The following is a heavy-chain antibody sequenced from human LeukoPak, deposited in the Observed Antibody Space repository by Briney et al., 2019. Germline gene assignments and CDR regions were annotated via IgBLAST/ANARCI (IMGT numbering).Heavy chain of an antibody. CDR3: AKAPYYYYYMDV. V-gene: IGHV3-23*01. CDR1: GFTFSDYY. J-gene: IGHJ6*03. Sequence: GGSLRLSCAASGFTFSDYYMSWVRQAPGKGLEWVSAISGSGGSTYYADSVKGRFTISRDNSKNTLYLQMNSLRAEDTAVYYCAKAPYYYYYMDVWGKGTTVTVSS. CDR2: ISGSGGST.